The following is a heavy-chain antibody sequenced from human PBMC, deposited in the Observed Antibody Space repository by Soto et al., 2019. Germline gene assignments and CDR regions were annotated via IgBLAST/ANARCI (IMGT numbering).Heavy chain of an antibody. Sequence: DVQLLESGGGLVQPEGSLRLSCAVSGFTFSSYAMGWVRQGPGNGLEGVAGVSIGGSTHYADSVRGRFTISRDNSKNTLSLQMNSLXXEXXXXXXXXXRRGAGGHFDYWGQGALVTVSS. CDR1: GFTFSSYA. CDR2: VSIGGST. V-gene: IGHV3-23*01. J-gene: IGHJ4*02. CDR3: XXRRGAGGHFDY. D-gene: IGHD2-15*01.